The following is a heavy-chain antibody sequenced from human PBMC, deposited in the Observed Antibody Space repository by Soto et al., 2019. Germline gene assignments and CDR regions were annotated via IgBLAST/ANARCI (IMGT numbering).Heavy chain of an antibody. CDR1: GYSFASYW. CDR3: ARHTLPYGEHRGYYYYYYMDV. J-gene: IGHJ6*03. V-gene: IGHV5-51*01. CDR2: IYPGDSDT. Sequence: PGESLKISCKGSGYSFASYWIGWVRQMPGKGLEWMGIIYPGDSDTRYSPSFQGQVTISADKSISTAYLQWSSLKASDTAMYYCARHTLPYGEHRGYYYYYYMDVWGKGTTVTVSS. D-gene: IGHD4-17*01.